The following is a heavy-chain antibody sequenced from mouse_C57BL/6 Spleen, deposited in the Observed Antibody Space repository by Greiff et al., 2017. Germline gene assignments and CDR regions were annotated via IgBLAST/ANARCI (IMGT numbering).Heavy chain of an antibody. D-gene: IGHD3-2*02. J-gene: IGHJ4*01. CDR2: INPNNGGT. CDR1: GYTFTDYN. CDR3: ARTAQAMVSMDY. Sequence: EVQLQQSGPELVKPGASVKIPCKASGYTFTDYNMDWVKQSHGKSLEWIGDINPNNGGTIYNHKFKGKATLTVDKSSSTAYMELRSLTSEDTAVYYCARTAQAMVSMDYWGQGTSVTVSS. V-gene: IGHV1-18*01.